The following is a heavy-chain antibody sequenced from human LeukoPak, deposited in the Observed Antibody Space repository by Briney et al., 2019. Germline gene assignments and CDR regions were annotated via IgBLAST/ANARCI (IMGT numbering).Heavy chain of an antibody. CDR3: ARFSEMATIAESDY. V-gene: IGHV4-34*01. CDR2: INHSGST. CDR1: GGSFSGYY. D-gene: IGHD5-24*01. Sequence: PSETLSLTCAVYGGSFSGYYWSWIRQPPGKGLEWIGEINHSGSTNYNPYLKSRVTISVDTSKNQFSLKLSSVTAADTAVYYCARFSEMATIAESDYWGQGTLVTVSS. J-gene: IGHJ4*02.